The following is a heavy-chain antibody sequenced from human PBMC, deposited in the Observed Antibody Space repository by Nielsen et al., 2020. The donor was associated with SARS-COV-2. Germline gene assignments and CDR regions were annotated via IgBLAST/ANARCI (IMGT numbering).Heavy chain of an antibody. V-gene: IGHV3-33*01. Sequence: GGSLRLSCAASGFTFSNYGIHWVRQAPGKGLEWVTTIWHDETIKYYADSVKGRFTISRDNSKNTVYLQMNSLRADDTAVYYCARVVPAANGDFYYYYYYMDVWGKGTTVTVSS. CDR2: IWHDETIK. CDR3: ARVVPAANGDFYYYYYYMDV. J-gene: IGHJ6*03. CDR1: GFTFSNYG. D-gene: IGHD2-2*01.